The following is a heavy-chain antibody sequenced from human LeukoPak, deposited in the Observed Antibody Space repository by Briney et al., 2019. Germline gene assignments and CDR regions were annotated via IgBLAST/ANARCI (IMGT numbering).Heavy chain of an antibody. Sequence: PSEALSLTCAVYGGSFSDYYWSWIRQSPGKGLEWIGEINHSGSTNYSPSLKSRVTISVDTSKNQFSLRLSSVTAADTAVYYCAKTLSGYYVVDYWGQGTLVTVSS. CDR2: INHSGST. CDR3: AKTLSGYYVVDY. D-gene: IGHD5-12*01. V-gene: IGHV4-34*01. J-gene: IGHJ4*02. CDR1: GGSFSDYY.